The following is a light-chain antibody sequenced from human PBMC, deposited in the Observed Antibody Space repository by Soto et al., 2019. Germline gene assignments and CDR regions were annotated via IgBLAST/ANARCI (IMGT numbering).Light chain of an antibody. CDR3: QQSYSSPPT. CDR2: AAS. V-gene: IGKV1-39*01. CDR1: QSISNH. Sequence: DIQMTQSPSSLSASMEDRVIIXXRASQSISNHVNWYQQKPGKAPKIXIFAASSLQRGGPSRFSGSRSGPDFTLTISSLQPEDFATYYCQQSYSSPPTFGQGTKVDIK. J-gene: IGKJ1*01.